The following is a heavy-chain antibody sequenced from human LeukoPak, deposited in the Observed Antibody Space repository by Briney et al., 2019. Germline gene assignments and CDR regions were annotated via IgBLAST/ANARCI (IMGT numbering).Heavy chain of an antibody. CDR1: GFTLSSYW. J-gene: IGHJ1*01. CDR2: IKQDGSEK. CDR3: ARFIVGATRVRYFQH. Sequence: GGSLRLSCAASGFTLSSYWMSWVRQAPGKGLEWVANIKQDGSEKYYVDSVKGRFTISRDNAKNSLYLQMNSLRAEETAVYYCARFIVGATRVRYFQHWGQGTLVTVSS. V-gene: IGHV3-7*01. D-gene: IGHD1-26*01.